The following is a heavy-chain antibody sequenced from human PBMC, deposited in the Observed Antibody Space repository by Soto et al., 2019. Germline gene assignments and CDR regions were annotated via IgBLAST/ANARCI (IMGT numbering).Heavy chain of an antibody. V-gene: IGHV1-24*01. J-gene: IGHJ6*04. CDR1: GYTLTELS. CDR2: FDPEDGET. D-gene: IGHD6-6*01. Sequence: ASVKVSCKVSGYTLTELSMHWVRQAPGKGLEWMGGFDPEDGETIYAQKFQGRVTMTEDTSTDTAYMELSSLRSEDTAVYYCATCKAARYYYGMDVWGKGTTVTVSS. CDR3: ATCKAARYYYGMDV.